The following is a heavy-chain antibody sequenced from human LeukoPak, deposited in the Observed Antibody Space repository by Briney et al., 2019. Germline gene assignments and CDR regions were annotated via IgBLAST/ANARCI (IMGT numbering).Heavy chain of an antibody. J-gene: IGHJ5*02. V-gene: IGHV4-34*01. D-gene: IGHD6-19*01. CDR1: GGSFSGYY. CDR3: ARGRGSSGSRRGFDP. Sequence: PSETLSLTCAVYGGSFSGYYWSWIRQPPGKGLEWIGEIDHSGSTNYNPSLKSRVTISVDTSKNQFSLKLSSVTAADTAVYYCARGRGSSGSRRGFDPWGQGTLVTVSS. CDR2: IDHSGST.